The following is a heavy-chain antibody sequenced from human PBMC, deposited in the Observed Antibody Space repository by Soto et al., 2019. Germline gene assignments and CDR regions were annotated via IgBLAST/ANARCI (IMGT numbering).Heavy chain of an antibody. CDR2: ISHDGSKK. V-gene: IGHV3-30*18. D-gene: IGHD5-18*01. CDR1: GFTFSNYV. Sequence: QVQLVESGGGVVQPGKSLRLSCAASGFTFSNYVMHWVRQAPGKGLEWVAVISHDGSKKYYADSVKGRFTISRDNSKNTLYLQMNSLRAEDTAVYYCAKEGIQLWPPVYYFDYWGQGTLVTVSS. J-gene: IGHJ4*02. CDR3: AKEGIQLWPPVYYFDY.